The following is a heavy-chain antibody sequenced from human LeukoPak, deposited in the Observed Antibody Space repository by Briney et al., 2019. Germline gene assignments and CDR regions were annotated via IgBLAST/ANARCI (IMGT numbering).Heavy chain of an antibody. V-gene: IGHV1-18*01. Sequence: ASVKVSCKASGGTFSSYAISWVRQAPGQGLEWMGWISAYNGNTNYAQKLQGRVTMTTDTSTSTAYMELRSLRSDDTAVYYCARDQGVRRYFDWLLSGPDSFDYWGQGTLVTVSS. CDR3: ARDQGVRRYFDWLLSGPDSFDY. CDR1: GGTFSSYA. D-gene: IGHD3-9*01. CDR2: ISAYNGNT. J-gene: IGHJ4*02.